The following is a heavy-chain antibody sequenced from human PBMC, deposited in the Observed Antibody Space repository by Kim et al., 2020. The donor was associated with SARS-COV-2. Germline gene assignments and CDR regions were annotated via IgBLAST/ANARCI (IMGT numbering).Heavy chain of an antibody. J-gene: IGHJ6*02. V-gene: IGHV2-70*01. CDR1: GFSLSTSGMC. D-gene: IGHD1-26*01. CDR3: ARTYSGSYRRWGMDV. CDR2: IDWDDDK. Sequence: SGPTLVNPTQTLTLTCTFSGFSLSTSGMCVSWIRQPPGKALEWLALIDWDDDKYYSTSLKTRLTISKDTSKNQVVLTMTNMDPVDTATYYCARTYSGSYRRWGMDVWGQGTTVTFSS.